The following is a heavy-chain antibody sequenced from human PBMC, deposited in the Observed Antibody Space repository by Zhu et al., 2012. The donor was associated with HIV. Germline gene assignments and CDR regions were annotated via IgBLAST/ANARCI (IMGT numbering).Heavy chain of an antibody. Sequence: QVQLQESGPGLVKPSETLSLTCTVSGGSISSSSCYWGWIRQPPGKGLEWIGSIYYSGSTYYNPSLKSRVTISVDTSKNQFSLKLSSVTAADTAVYYCARTGGDIVAPDAFDIWGQGTMVTVSS. J-gene: IGHJ3*02. CDR3: ARTGGDIVAPDAFDI. CDR2: IYYSGST. CDR1: GGSISSSSCY. D-gene: IGHD5-12*01. V-gene: IGHV4-39*01.